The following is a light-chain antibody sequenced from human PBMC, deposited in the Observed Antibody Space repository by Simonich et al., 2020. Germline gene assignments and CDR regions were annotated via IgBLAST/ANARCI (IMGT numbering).Light chain of an antibody. CDR2: LNSDGSH. Sequence: QLVLPQSPSASASLGASVKLTCPLSSGHSSYAIAWHQQQPEKGPRYLMKLNSDGSHSKGDGIPDRFSGSSSGAERYLTISSLQSEDEADYYCQTWGTGVVFGGGTKLTVL. V-gene: IGLV4-69*01. CDR1: SGHSSYA. J-gene: IGLJ2*01. CDR3: QTWGTGVV.